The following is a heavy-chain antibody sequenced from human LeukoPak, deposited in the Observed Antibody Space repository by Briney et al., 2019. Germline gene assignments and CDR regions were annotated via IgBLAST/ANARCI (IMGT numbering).Heavy chain of an antibody. V-gene: IGHV3-30-3*01. D-gene: IGHD2-15*01. CDR3: AKDLEYCSGGSCYFYYYYGMDV. Sequence: GRSLRLSCAASGFTLSSYAMHWVRQAPGKGLEWVAVISYDGSNKYYADSVKGRFTISRDNSKNTLYLQMNSLRAEDTAVYYCAKDLEYCSGGSCYFYYYYGMDVWGQGTTVTVSS. CDR2: ISYDGSNK. CDR1: GFTLSSYA. J-gene: IGHJ6*02.